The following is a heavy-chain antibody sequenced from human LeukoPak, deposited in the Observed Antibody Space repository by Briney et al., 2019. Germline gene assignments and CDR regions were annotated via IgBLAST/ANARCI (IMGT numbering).Heavy chain of an antibody. CDR3: ARGGRYYDFWSGYLPVYYFDY. D-gene: IGHD3-3*01. V-gene: IGHV1-69*13. CDR1: GGTFSSYA. CDR2: IIPIFGTA. J-gene: IGHJ4*02. Sequence: ASVKVSCTASGGTFSSYAISWVRQAPGQGLEWMGGIIPIFGTANYAQKFQGRVTITADESTSTAYMELSSLRSEDTAVYYCARGGRYYDFWSGYLPVYYFDYWGQGTLVTVSS.